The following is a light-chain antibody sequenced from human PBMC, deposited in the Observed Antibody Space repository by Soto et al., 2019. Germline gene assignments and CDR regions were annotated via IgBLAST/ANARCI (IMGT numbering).Light chain of an antibody. J-gene: IGLJ2*01. CDR2: EDN. CDR1: SGSIASNY. V-gene: IGLV6-57*02. Sequence: NFMLTQPHSLSESPGKTVTISCTGSSGSIASNYVQWYQQRPGSAPTTVIYEDNQRPSGVPDRFSGSIDSSSNSASLTISGLKTEDEADYYCQSYDSSNHDVVFGGGTKLTVL. CDR3: QSYDSSNHDVV.